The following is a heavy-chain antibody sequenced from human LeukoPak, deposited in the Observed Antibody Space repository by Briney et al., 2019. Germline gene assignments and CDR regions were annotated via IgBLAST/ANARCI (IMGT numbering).Heavy chain of an antibody. Sequence: GGSLRLSCAASGFTFSSYAMSWVRQAPGKGLEWVANINEVGSETHSVDSVKGRFTISRDSARNSLYLQMNSLRAEDTAVYYCARDMRKARFDDAFDIWGQGTMVTVSS. CDR1: GFTFSSYA. D-gene: IGHD3-10*01. J-gene: IGHJ3*02. V-gene: IGHV3-7*01. CDR2: INEVGSET. CDR3: ARDMRKARFDDAFDI.